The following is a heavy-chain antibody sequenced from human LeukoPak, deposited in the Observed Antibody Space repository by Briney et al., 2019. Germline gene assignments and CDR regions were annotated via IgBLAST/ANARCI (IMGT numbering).Heavy chain of an antibody. J-gene: IGHJ3*02. CDR3: ARDYQDIVVVVAATSDAFDI. Sequence: ASVKVSCKASGYTFTGYYMHWVRQAPGQGLVWMGWINPNSGGTNYAQKFQGRVTMTRDTSISTAYMELSRLRSDDTAVYYCARDYQDIVVVVAATSDAFDIWGQGTMVTVSS. CDR1: GYTFTGYY. V-gene: IGHV1-2*02. D-gene: IGHD2-15*01. CDR2: INPNSGGT.